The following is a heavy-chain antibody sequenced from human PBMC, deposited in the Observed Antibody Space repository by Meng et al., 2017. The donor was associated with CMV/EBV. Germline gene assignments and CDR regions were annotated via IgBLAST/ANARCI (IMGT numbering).Heavy chain of an antibody. CDR1: GFTFSSYS. D-gene: IGHD5-24*01. CDR2: ISSSSSYI. Sequence: GESLKISCAASGFTFSSYSMNWVRQAPGKGLEWVSSISSSSSYIYYADSVKGRFTITRDNAKNSLYLQMNSLRADDTAVYYCARDGRDGYNFFDYWGQGTLVTVSS. CDR3: ARDGRDGYNFFDY. J-gene: IGHJ4*02. V-gene: IGHV3-21*01.